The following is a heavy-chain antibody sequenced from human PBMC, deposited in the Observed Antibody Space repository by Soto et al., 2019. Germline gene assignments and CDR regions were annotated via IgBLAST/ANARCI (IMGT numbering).Heavy chain of an antibody. J-gene: IGHJ4*02. V-gene: IGHV3-23*01. Sequence: PGGSLRLSCAASGFTFSSYAMSWVRQAPGKGLEWVSAISGSGGSTYYADSVKGRFTISRDNSKNTLYLQMNSLRAEDTAVYYCSKVVIFEQQPDYWGQGTMVTVSS. CDR2: ISGSGGST. CDR1: GFTFSSYA. D-gene: IGHD6-13*01. CDR3: SKVVIFEQQPDY.